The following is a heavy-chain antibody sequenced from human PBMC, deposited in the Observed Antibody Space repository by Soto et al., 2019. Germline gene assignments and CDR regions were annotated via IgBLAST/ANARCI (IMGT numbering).Heavy chain of an antibody. J-gene: IGHJ2*01. D-gene: IGHD3-16*01. Sequence: EVQLLESGGGLVQPGGSLRLSCAASGFTFSSYAMTWVRQAPGKGLEWVSAITRSGGDTNYVDSVKGRFTISRDNSKNTLYLQRNSLRVGDTAVYYCAKVGSYYKSYDHWYFDLWGRGTLVTVSS. V-gene: IGHV3-23*01. CDR3: AKVGSYYKSYDHWYFDL. CDR2: ITRSGGDT. CDR1: GFTFSSYA.